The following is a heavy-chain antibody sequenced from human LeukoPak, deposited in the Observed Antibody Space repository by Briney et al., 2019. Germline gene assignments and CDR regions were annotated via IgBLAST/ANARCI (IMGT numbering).Heavy chain of an antibody. D-gene: IGHD1-26*01. J-gene: IGHJ4*02. Sequence: SVKVSCKASGGTFSSYAISWVRQAPGQGLEWMGGIIPIFGTANYAQKFQGRVTITADESTSTAYMGLSSLRSEDTAVYYCCHRYSGSYDSDFDYWGQGTLVTVSS. CDR2: IIPIFGTA. V-gene: IGHV1-69*13. CDR1: GGTFSSYA. CDR3: CHRYSGSYDSDFDY.